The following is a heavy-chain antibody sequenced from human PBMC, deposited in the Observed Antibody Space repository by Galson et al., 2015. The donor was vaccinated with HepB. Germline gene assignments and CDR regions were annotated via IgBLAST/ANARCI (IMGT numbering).Heavy chain of an antibody. Sequence: SVKVSCKASGYTFTSYYMHWVRQAPGQGLEWMGIINPSGGSTSYAQKFQGRVTMTRDTSTSTVYVELSSLRSEDTAVYYCARAPIAVAAHDYWGQGTLVTVSS. CDR3: ARAPIAVAAHDY. V-gene: IGHV1-46*01. D-gene: IGHD6-19*01. CDR2: INPSGGST. J-gene: IGHJ4*02. CDR1: GYTFTSYY.